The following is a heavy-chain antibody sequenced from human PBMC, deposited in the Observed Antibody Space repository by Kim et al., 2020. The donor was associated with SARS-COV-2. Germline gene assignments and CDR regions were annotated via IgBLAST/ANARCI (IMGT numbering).Heavy chain of an antibody. D-gene: IGHD4-17*01. V-gene: IGHV4-34*01. CDR2: INHSGST. Sequence: SETLSLTCAVYGGSFSGYYWSWIRQPPGKGLEWIGEINHSGSTNYNPSLKSRVTISVDTSKNQFSLKLSSVTAADTAVYYCARGKAVTTFYYYYGMYVRG. CDR3: ARGKAVTTFYYYYGMYV. J-gene: IGHJ6*01. CDR1: GGSFSGYY.